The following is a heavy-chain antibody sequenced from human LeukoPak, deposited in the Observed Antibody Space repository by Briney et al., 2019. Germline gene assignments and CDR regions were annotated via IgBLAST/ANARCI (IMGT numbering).Heavy chain of an antibody. CDR3: ARSTYYYDSSGYSYYSYYYMDV. V-gene: IGHV4-61*01. CDR1: GVSISSDSYY. D-gene: IGHD3-22*01. J-gene: IGHJ6*03. CDR2: IYYSGST. Sequence: SETLSLTCTVSGVSISSDSYYWSWIRQPPGKGLEWIGYIYYSGSTNYNPSLKSRVTISVDTSKNQFSLKLSSVTAADTAVYYCARSTYYYDSSGYSYYSYYYMDVWGKGTTVTISS.